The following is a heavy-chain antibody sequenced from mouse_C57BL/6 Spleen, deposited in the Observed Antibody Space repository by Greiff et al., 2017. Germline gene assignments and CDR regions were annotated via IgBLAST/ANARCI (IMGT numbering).Heavy chain of an antibody. CDR2: IYPGDGDT. D-gene: IGHD4-1*01. J-gene: IGHJ4*01. CDR1: GYAFSSYW. V-gene: IGHV1-80*01. Sequence: QVQLQQSGAELVKPGASVKISCKASGYAFSSYWMNWVKQRPGKGLEWVGQIYPGDGDTNYNGKVKGKATLTADKSSSTAYMQLSSLTSEDSAVYFCARSWDVDAMDYWGQGTSVTVSS. CDR3: ARSWDVDAMDY.